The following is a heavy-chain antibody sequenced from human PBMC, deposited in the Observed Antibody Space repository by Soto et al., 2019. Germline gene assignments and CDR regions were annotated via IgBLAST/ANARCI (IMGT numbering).Heavy chain of an antibody. CDR3: TRGPLPLGWFDP. CDR1: GGSISSSSYY. V-gene: IGHV4-39*01. Sequence: SETLSLTCTVSGGSISSSSYYWGWVRQPPGKGLEWIGSIYYSGSTYYNPSLKSRVTISVDTSKNQFSLKLSSVTAADTAVYYCTRGPLPLGWFDPWGQGTLVTVSS. D-gene: IGHD3-10*01. J-gene: IGHJ5*02. CDR2: IYYSGST.